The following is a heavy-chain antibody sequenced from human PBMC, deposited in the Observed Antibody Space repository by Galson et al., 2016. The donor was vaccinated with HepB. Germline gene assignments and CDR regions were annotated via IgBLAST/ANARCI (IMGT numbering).Heavy chain of an antibody. CDR2: INSDGSST. J-gene: IGHJ3*02. D-gene: IGHD6-19*01. CDR3: ARDLYGAGGWANVALDI. V-gene: IGHV3-74*03. CDR1: GFTFRHYW. Sequence: SLRLSCAASGFTFRHYWIHWVRQAPGKGLVWVSRINSDGSSTTYADSVKGRFTISRDNAKNTLYLQMNSLRAEETAVYYCARDLYGAGGWANVALDIWGQGTMVIVSS.